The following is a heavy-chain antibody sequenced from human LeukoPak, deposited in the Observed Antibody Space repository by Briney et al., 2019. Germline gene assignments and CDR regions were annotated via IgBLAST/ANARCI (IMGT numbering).Heavy chain of an antibody. CDR3: AATRYDAFDI. Sequence: GGSLRLSCEASGFPFSSYAMNWVRQAPGKGLEWVSTISGSGGSTYYADSVRGRFTISRDNSKNTLCLQMNSLRAEDTAVYYCAATRYDAFDIWGQGTMVTVSS. CDR1: GFPFSSYA. V-gene: IGHV3-23*01. CDR2: ISGSGGST. D-gene: IGHD4-17*01. J-gene: IGHJ3*02.